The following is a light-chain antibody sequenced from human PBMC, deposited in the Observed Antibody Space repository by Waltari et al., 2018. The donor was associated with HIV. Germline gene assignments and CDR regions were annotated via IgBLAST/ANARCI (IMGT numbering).Light chain of an antibody. CDR1: QSVLYRSNNKNY. V-gene: IGKV4-1*01. Sequence: DIVMTQSPDSLAVSLGERATINCKSSQSVLYRSNNKNYLAWYQQKPGQPPKLLIYWASTRESGVPHRFSGSVSGTDFTLTISSLQAEDVAVYYCQQYYSTLYTFGQGTKLEIK. CDR3: QQYYSTLYT. CDR2: WAS. J-gene: IGKJ2*01.